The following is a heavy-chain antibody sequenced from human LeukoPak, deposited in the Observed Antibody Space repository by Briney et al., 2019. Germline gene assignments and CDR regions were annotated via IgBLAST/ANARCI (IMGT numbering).Heavy chain of an antibody. J-gene: IGHJ4*02. CDR1: GFTFSSYA. V-gene: IGHV3-30*01. CDR3: ASSRAHRDYFDY. CDR2: ISYDGSNK. Sequence: PGRSLRLSCAASGFTFSSYAMHWVRQAPGKGLEWVAVISYDGSNKYYADSVKGRFTISRDNSKNTLYLQMNSLRAEDTAVYCCASSRAHRDYFDYWGQGTLVTVSS. D-gene: IGHD3-10*01.